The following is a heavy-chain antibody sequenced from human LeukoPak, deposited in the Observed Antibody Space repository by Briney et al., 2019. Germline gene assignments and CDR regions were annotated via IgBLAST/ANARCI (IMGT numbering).Heavy chain of an antibody. CDR3: TREGVYSPDPSSYHRRPFDL. Sequence: SVRVSCKTTGDNFSTYVITWVRQAPGLGLEWMGRIIPKFNVANSAQKFKDRVTITADKSTHTAHMELSSLTSDDTAVYYCTREGVYSPDPSSYHRRPFDLWGKGTVVIVSS. D-gene: IGHD2-21*01. CDR2: IIPKFNVA. J-gene: IGHJ3*01. V-gene: IGHV1-69*04. CDR1: GDNFSTYV.